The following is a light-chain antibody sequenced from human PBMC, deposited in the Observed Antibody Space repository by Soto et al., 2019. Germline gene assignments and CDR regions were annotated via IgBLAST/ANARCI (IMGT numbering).Light chain of an antibody. V-gene: IGKV3-20*01. CDR1: QSVGTR. CDR2: GAS. CDR3: QHYQSGHPIT. Sequence: EILLTQSPDTLSLSPGERATLSCRAAQSVGTRLAWYQHKTGHAPRLLISGASSRATGIPDRFTGSGSETSFTLTICRLEPEDFALYYCQHYQSGHPITFGQGTRLEIK. J-gene: IGKJ5*01.